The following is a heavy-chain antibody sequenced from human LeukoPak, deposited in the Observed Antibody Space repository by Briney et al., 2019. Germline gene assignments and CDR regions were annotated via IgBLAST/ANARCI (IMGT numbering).Heavy chain of an antibody. V-gene: IGHV3-53*01. CDR2: IYTDGGT. Sequence: GGSLRLSCAASGRTVSGNYMTWVRQAPGKGLEWVSTIYTDGGTYYADSVKGRFTISRDESNNILYLQVNSLRGDDTAVYYCATRRRLSDYWGQGTLVTVSS. CDR1: GRTVSGNY. CDR3: ATRRRLSDY. J-gene: IGHJ4*02. D-gene: IGHD2/OR15-2a*01.